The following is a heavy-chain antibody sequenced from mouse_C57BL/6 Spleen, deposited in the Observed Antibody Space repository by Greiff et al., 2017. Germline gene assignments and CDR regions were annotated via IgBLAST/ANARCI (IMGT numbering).Heavy chain of an antibody. J-gene: IGHJ1*03. CDR2: ISSGGSYT. D-gene: IGHD2-4*01. V-gene: IGHV5-6*02. CDR1: GFTFSSYG. CDR3: ARLYDYDWYFDV. Sequence: DVKLVESGGDLVKPGGSLKLSCAASGFTFSSYGMSWVRQTPDKRLEWVATISSGGSYTYYPDSVKGRFTISRDNAKNTLYLQMSSLKSEDTAMYYCARLYDYDWYFDVWGTGTTVTVSS.